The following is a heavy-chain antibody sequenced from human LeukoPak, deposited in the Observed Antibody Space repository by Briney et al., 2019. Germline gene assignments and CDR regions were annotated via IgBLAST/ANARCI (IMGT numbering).Heavy chain of an antibody. Sequence: GGSLRLSCAASGFTFDDYAMHWVRQAPGKGLEWVSGISWSSGSIGYADSVKGRFTISRGNAKNSLYLQMNSLRAEDTALYYCAKDSAAEFEYYFDYWGQGTLVTVSS. CDR2: ISWSSGSI. CDR1: GFTFDDYA. CDR3: AKDSAAEFEYYFDY. J-gene: IGHJ4*02. V-gene: IGHV3-9*01.